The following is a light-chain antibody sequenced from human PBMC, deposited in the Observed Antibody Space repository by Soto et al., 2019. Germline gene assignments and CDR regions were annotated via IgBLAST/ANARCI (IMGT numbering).Light chain of an antibody. J-gene: IGKJ2*01. CDR3: QQYINHPYT. CDR1: RGINNY. CDR2: AAS. Sequence: DIQMTQSPSSLSASVGDTVTITCRASRGINNYLAWFQQRPGKAPRSLIYAASSLQSGVPWRFSGSGSGTDFTLTITNLQPEVFATYYCQQYINHPYTFGQGTTLGIK. V-gene: IGKV1-16*01.